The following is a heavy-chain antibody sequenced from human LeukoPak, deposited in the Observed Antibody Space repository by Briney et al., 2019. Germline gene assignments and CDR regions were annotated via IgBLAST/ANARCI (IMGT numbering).Heavy chain of an antibody. CDR3: ASEVVAAAGTGIDY. V-gene: IGHV3-11*01. CDR2: ISSSGSTI. Sequence: GGSLRLSCAASGFTLSDYYMSWIRQAPGKGLEWVSYISSSGSTIYYADSVKGRFTISRDNAKNSLYLQMNSLRAEDTAVYYCASEVVAAAGTGIDYWGQGTLVTVSS. J-gene: IGHJ4*02. D-gene: IGHD6-13*01. CDR1: GFTLSDYY.